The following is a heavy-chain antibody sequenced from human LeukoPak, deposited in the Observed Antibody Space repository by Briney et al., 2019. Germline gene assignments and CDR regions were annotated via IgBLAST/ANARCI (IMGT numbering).Heavy chain of an antibody. CDR3: ARGSGSYGQFDY. D-gene: IGHD1-26*01. CDR1: GFTFSSYS. Sequence: PGGSLRLSCAASGFTFSSYSMNWVRQAPGKGLEWVSSISSSSSYIYYADSVKGRFTISRDNAKNSLYLQMNSLRAEDTAVYYCARGSGSYGQFDYWGQGTLVTVSS. J-gene: IGHJ4*02. CDR2: ISSSSSYI. V-gene: IGHV3-21*01.